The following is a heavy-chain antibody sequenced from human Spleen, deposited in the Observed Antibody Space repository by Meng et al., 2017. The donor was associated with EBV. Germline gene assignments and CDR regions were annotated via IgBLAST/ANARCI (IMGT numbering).Heavy chain of an antibody. CDR3: ARDLSGRFDP. D-gene: IGHD1-14*01. CDR1: GFTFSGYG. Sequence: QVQVVESGGGVVQPGRSLRLSCAVSGFTFSGYGMFWVRQAPGKGPEWVAIIPSDGGTIYYADSVKGRFTISRDNSKNTLYLQMNSLRGEDTAVYYCARDLSGRFDPWGQGTLVTVSS. CDR2: IPSDGGTI. V-gene: IGHV3-30*03. J-gene: IGHJ5*02.